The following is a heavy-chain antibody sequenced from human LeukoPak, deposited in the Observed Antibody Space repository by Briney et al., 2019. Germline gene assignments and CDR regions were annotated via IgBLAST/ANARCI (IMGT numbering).Heavy chain of an antibody. Sequence: ASVKVSCKASGYTFTSYGISWVRQAPGQGLEWMGWISAYNGNTNYAQKLQGRVTMTTDTSTSTAYMELRSLRSDDTAVYYCARGNLYGSGGYYNFDYWGQGTLVTVSS. D-gene: IGHD3-10*01. J-gene: IGHJ4*02. CDR3: ARGNLYGSGGYYNFDY. CDR2: ISAYNGNT. V-gene: IGHV1-18*01. CDR1: GYTFTSYG.